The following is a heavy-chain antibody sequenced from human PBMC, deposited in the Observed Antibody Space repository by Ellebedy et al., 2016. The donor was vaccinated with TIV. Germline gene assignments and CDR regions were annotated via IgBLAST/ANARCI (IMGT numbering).Heavy chain of an antibody. D-gene: IGHD4-17*01. CDR1: GFTFNTYA. CDR3: VKGAFPVPTVMTV. J-gene: IGHJ6*02. Sequence: GESLKISCAAAGFTFNTYAINWVRQAPGKGLEWVSSISGSGSTIYYADSVKGRFTISRDDSKNTLYLQMNSLRVDDTAVYYCVKGAFPVPTVMTVWGQGTTVTVSS. V-gene: IGHV3-23*01. CDR2: ISGSGSTI.